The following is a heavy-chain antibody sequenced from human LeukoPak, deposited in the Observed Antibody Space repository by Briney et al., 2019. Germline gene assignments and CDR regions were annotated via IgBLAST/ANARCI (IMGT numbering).Heavy chain of an antibody. CDR2: VSTGSNYI. V-gene: IGHV3-21*01. D-gene: IGHD2-2*01. CDR1: GFTFSSYS. Sequence: GGSLRLSCTASGFTFSSYSLNWVRQAPGKGLEWVSSVSTGSNYIYYADSVKGRFTISRDNAKNSLYLQMNSLRAEDTAVYYCARCSSRPGWYFDYWGQGTLVTVSS. CDR3: ARCSSRPGWYFDY. J-gene: IGHJ4*02.